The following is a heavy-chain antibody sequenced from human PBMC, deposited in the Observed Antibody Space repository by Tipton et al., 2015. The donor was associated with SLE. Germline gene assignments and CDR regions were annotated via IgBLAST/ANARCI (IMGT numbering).Heavy chain of an antibody. V-gene: IGHV4-34*01. Sequence: TLSLTCAVYGGSYSGYYWSWIRQPPGKGLEWIGEINHSGSTNYNPSLKSRVTISVDTSKKQFSLKLSSVTAADTAVYYCAGRGSQLAFDVWGQGTMVTVSS. CDR2: INHSGST. CDR3: AGRGSQLAFDV. CDR1: GGSYSGYY. D-gene: IGHD1-26*01. J-gene: IGHJ3*01.